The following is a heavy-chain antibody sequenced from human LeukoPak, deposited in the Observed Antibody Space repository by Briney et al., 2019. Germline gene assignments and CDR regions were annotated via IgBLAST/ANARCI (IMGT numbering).Heavy chain of an antibody. CDR3: ARGDPIWFGELFFHVFDY. CDR1: GGSISSYY. Sequence: PSETLSLTCTVSGGSISSYYWSWIRQPPGKGLEWIGYIYYSGSTNYNPSLKSRVTISVDTSKNQFSLKLSSVTAADTAVYYCARGDPIWFGELFFHVFDYWGQGTLVTVSS. J-gene: IGHJ4*02. D-gene: IGHD3-10*01. V-gene: IGHV4-59*08. CDR2: IYYSGST.